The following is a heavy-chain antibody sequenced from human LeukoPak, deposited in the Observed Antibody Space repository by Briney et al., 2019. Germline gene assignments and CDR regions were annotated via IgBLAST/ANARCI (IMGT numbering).Heavy chain of an antibody. CDR2: ISTSSSYI. CDR3: ARAGDGYNSPTDY. Sequence: GGSLRLSCAASGFTFSSSAMSWVRQAPGKGLEWVSFISTSSSYIYYADSVKGRFTISRDNAKNSLYLQMNSLRAEDTAVYYCARAGDGYNSPTDYWGQGTLVTVSS. D-gene: IGHD5-24*01. J-gene: IGHJ4*02. V-gene: IGHV3-21*01. CDR1: GFTFSSSA.